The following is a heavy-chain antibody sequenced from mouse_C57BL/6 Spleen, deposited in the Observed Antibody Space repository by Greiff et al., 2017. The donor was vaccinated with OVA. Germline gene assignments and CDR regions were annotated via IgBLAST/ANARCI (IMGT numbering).Heavy chain of an antibody. CDR1: GFSLSTSGMG. J-gene: IGHJ2*01. D-gene: IGHD1-1*01. Sequence: QVTLKESGPGILQSSQTLSLTCSFSGFSLSTSGMGVSWIRQPSGKGLEWLAHIYWDDDKRYNPSLKSRLTISKDTSREQIFLKIASVDTADTATYDCARKAGGSSYDFDYWGQGTTLTVSS. CDR2: IYWDDDK. CDR3: ARKAGGSSYDFDY. V-gene: IGHV8-12*01.